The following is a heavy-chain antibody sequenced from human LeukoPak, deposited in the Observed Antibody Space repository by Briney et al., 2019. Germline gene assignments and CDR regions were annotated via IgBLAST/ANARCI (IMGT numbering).Heavy chain of an antibody. Sequence: SETLSLTCTVSGGSISSYYWSWIRQPPGKGLEWIGYIYYSGSTNYNPSLKSRVTISVDTSKNQFSLKLSSVTAADTAVYYCARDLARGGYVDYWDQGTLVTVSS. CDR1: GGSISSYY. CDR2: IYYSGST. V-gene: IGHV4-59*01. J-gene: IGHJ4*02. D-gene: IGHD2-15*01. CDR3: ARDLARGGYVDY.